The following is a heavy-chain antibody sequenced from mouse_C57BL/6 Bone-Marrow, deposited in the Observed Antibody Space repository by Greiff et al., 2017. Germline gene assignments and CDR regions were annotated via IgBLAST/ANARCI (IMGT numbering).Heavy chain of an antibody. V-gene: IGHV1-64*01. CDR3: ARTVLAGHYFDY. CDR2: IHPNSGST. CDR1: GYTFTSYW. Sequence: QVQLQQPGAELVKPGASVKLSCKASGYTFTSYWMHWVKQRPGQGLEWIGMIHPNSGSTNYNEKFKSKATLTVDKSSSTAYMQLSSLTSEDSAVYYCARTVLAGHYFDYWGQGTTLTVSS. D-gene: IGHD1-1*01. J-gene: IGHJ2*01.